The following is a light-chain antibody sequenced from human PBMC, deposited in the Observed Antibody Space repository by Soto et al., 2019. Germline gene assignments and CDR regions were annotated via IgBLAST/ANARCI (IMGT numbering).Light chain of an antibody. Sequence: EIVMTQSPATLSVSPGERATLSCRASQSVINNLAWYQQKPGQAPRLLIYFASTRATGIPARFSGSGSGTEFTLTISSLQSEDFAVYYCQQYNKWPLTCGGGTKVATK. CDR2: FAS. CDR3: QQYNKWPLT. J-gene: IGKJ4*01. CDR1: QSVINN. V-gene: IGKV3-15*01.